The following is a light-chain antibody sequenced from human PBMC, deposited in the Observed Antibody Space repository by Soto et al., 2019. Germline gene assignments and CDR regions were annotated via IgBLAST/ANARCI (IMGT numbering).Light chain of an antibody. CDR3: QQYHTYPWS. Sequence: DIQMTQSPSTLSASVGDRVTITCRASQSIGSWLAWYEQKPGKAPKLLIYKASTLERGVQSRFSGSGSGTTFTLTISSLQPDDFASYYCQQYHTYPWSFGQGTKVEIK. CDR1: QSIGSW. J-gene: IGKJ1*01. CDR2: KAS. V-gene: IGKV1-5*03.